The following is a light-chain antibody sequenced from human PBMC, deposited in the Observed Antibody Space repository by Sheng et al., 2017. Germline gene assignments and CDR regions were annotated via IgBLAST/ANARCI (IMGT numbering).Light chain of an antibody. CDR2: DVD. CDR3: CSFVDTFHYV. J-gene: IGLJ1*01. CDR1: NDDVGGHKY. Sequence: QSPPTQPRSVSGSPGQSVTISCTGTNDDVGGHKYVSWYQRHPGKVPKLLIYDVDKRPAGVPDRFSGSKSGNTASLTISGLQSDDDADYFCCSFVDTFHYVFGTGTTVTVL. V-gene: IGLV2-11*01.